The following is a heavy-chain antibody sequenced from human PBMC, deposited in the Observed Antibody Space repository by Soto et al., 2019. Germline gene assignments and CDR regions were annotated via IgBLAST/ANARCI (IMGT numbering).Heavy chain of an antibody. CDR3: ARDSRLWGSTGWKCENLFDI. Sequence: QVQLEQSGAEVKRPGSSVKVSCKTSGGNFNTYPISWVRQAPGHRLEWMGKIIPIFGTPDYAQKFQGRVTINADEATTTVYMELRSLKSDDSAVYYCARDSRLWGSTGWKCENLFDIWGQGTMVTVSS. CDR1: GGNFNTYP. J-gene: IGHJ3*02. CDR2: IIPIFGTP. V-gene: IGHV1-69*18. D-gene: IGHD3-16*01.